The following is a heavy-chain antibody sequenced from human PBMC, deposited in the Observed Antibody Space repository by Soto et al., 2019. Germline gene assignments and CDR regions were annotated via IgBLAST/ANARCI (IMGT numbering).Heavy chain of an antibody. V-gene: IGHV1-18*01. CDR1: GYTFTSYG. Sequence: QVQLVQSGAEVKKPGASVKVSCKASGYTFTSYGITWVRQAPGQGLEWLGWINGYNGNTNYAQKLQGRVTMTTDTSTSTAYRELRSLRSDDTAVYYWARTGDVPYYYYGMDVWGQGTTVTVSS. CDR2: INGYNGNT. D-gene: IGHD3-16*01. CDR3: ARTGDVPYYYYGMDV. J-gene: IGHJ6*02.